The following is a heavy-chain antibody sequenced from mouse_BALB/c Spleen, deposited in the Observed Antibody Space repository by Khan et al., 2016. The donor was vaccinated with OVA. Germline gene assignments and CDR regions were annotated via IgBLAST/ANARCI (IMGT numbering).Heavy chain of an antibody. D-gene: IGHD1-2*01. CDR2: FDPPHGNP. Sequence: EVQLQQSGAELVKSGATFKLSCTASALNIKDTYMHWLKQWPEQGLEWIGTFDPPHGNPNYDTKFQGKATITADTTPNTAYLQLSSLASEDTDDDYCARMARKWGQGTRLTVSS. CDR1: ALNIKDTY. J-gene: IGHJ2*03. V-gene: IGHV14-3*02. CDR3: ARMARK.